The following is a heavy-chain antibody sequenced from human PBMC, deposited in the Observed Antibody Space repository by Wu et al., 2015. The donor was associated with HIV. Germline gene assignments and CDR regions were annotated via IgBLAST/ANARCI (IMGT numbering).Heavy chain of an antibody. CDR1: GYTFINYY. D-gene: IGHD5-12*01. J-gene: IGHJ6*02. V-gene: IGHV1-46*01. CDR3: ARNWPGGYDYYYYGMDV. CDR2: INPSGGST. Sequence: QVQLVQSGAEVKKPGASVKVSCKASGYTFINYYMHWVRQAPGQGLEWMGIINPSGGSTRNAEKFQGRVTMTRDTSTTTVYMELSSLRSEDTAVYYCARNWPGGYDYYYYGMDVWGQGP.